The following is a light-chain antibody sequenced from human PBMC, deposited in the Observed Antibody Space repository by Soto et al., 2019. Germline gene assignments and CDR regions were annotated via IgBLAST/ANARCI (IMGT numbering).Light chain of an antibody. CDR3: QQYGSSSWT. CDR1: QSVSSSY. CDR2: GAS. V-gene: IGKV3-20*01. J-gene: IGKJ1*01. Sequence: EIVLTQSPGTLSLSPGERATLSCRASQSVSSSYLAWYQQKPGQAPRLLIYGASSRATGIPDRCSGSGSETDFTLTISRREPEDFAVYYCQQYGSSSWTFGQGTKMEIK.